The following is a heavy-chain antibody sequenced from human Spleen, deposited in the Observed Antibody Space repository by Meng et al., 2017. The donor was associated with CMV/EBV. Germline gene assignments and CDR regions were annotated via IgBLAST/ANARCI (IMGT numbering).Heavy chain of an antibody. J-gene: IGHJ6*02. V-gene: IGHV1-2*02. CDR2: NIPNSGGT. CDR3: ARDLRPGTTIFGVRSVHYGMDV. D-gene: IGHD3-3*01. Sequence: ASVKVSCKASGYTFTGYFIHWVRQAPGQGLEWMGWNIPNSGGTNNAQEFQGRVTMTSDTSISTAYMELGRLRSDDTAVYYCARDLRPGTTIFGVRSVHYGMDVWGQGTTVTVSS. CDR1: GYTFTGYF.